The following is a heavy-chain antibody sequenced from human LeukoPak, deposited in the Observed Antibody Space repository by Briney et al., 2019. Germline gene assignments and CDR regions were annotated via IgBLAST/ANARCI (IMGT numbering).Heavy chain of an antibody. J-gene: IGHJ4*02. CDR2: IIPIFGTA. CDR1: GGTFSSYA. CDR3: ARDRGFYMVDY. D-gene: IGHD5-12*01. V-gene: IGHV1-69*05. Sequence: SVKVSCKASGGTFSSYAISWVRQAPGQGLELMGRIIPIFGTANYAQKFQGRVTITTDESTSTAYMELSSLRSEDTAVYYCARDRGFYMVDYWGQGTLVTVSS.